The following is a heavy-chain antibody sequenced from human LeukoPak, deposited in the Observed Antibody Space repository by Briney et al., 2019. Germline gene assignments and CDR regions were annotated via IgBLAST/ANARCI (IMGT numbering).Heavy chain of an antibody. CDR2: INVYKGNT. CDR3: ARHSWFGELLPLDY. J-gene: IGHJ4*02. CDR1: GYTFDTYG. V-gene: IGHV1-18*01. Sequence: ASVKVPCKASGYTFDTYGISWVRQAPGQGLEWMGWINVYKGNTVYAQKFQGRVTMTTDTSSSMVYMELRSLRSDDTAVYYCARHSWFGELLPLDYWGQGTLVTVSS. D-gene: IGHD3-10*01.